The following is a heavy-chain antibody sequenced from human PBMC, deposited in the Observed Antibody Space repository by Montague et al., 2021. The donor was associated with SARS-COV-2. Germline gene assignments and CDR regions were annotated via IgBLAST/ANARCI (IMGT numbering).Heavy chain of an antibody. V-gene: IGHV4-59*02. J-gene: IGHJ4*02. CDR1: GDSVSPDF. D-gene: IGHD1-26*01. CDR2: VYYSRSS. CDR3: VRDPAPSGSGTFYDY. Sequence: SETLSLTCTVSGDSVSPDFWTWIRQPPVKGPEWIGYVYYSRSSSYNPSLRSRVSIAVDTSKNQFSLRLSTVTAADTAIYYCVRDPAPSGSGTFYDYWGQGTLVAVSS.